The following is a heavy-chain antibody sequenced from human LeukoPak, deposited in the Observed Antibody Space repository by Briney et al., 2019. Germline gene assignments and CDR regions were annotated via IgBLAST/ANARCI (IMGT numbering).Heavy chain of an antibody. D-gene: IGHD3-3*01. CDR3: TRHPDYDFWSGYYANFDY. J-gene: IGHJ4*02. V-gene: IGHV3-73*01. CDR2: IRSKANSYAT. CDR1: GSTFSGSA. Sequence: GGSLRLSCAASGSTFSGSAMHWVRQASGKGLEWVGRIRSKANSYATAYAASVKGRFTISRDDSKNTAYLQMNSLKTEDTAVYYCTRHPDYDFWSGYYANFDYWGQGTLVTVSS.